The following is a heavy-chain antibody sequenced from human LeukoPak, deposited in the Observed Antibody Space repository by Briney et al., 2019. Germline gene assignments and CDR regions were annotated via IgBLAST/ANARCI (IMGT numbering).Heavy chain of an antibody. V-gene: IGHV5-51*01. D-gene: IGHD3-9*01. J-gene: IGHJ5*02. CDR2: IYPGDSDT. CDR1: GYSFTSYW. CDR3: ARQPYYDILTVVDP. Sequence: GESLKFSCKGSGYSFTSYWIGWVRQMPGKGLEWMGIIYPGDSDTSYRASFHGQVTISDDKSISTAYLQWSSLKASDTAMYYCARQPYYDILTVVDPWGQGTLVTVSS.